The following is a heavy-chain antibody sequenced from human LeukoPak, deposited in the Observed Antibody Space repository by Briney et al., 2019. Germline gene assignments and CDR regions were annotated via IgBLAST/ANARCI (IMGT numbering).Heavy chain of an antibody. CDR3: ARVRINWNYSFDI. V-gene: IGHV1-2*06. J-gene: IGHJ3*02. CDR1: GYTFTGYY. CDR2: INPNSGGT. D-gene: IGHD1-7*01. Sequence: ASVKVSCKASGYTFTGYYMHWVRQAPGQGLEWMGRINPNSGGTNYAQKFQGRVTMTRDTPISTAYMELSRLRSDDTAVYYCARVRINWNYSFDIWGQGTMVTVSS.